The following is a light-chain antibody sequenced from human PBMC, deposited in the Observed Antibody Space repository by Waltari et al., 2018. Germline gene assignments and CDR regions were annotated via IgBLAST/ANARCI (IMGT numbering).Light chain of an antibody. CDR3: QSYDSSLSGHVV. V-gene: IGLV1-40*01. CDR1: SSNIGAGYD. J-gene: IGLJ2*01. CDR2: VNT. Sequence: QSVLTQPPPVSGAPGQRVTISCTGSSSNIGAGYDVHWYQQFPGTAPKLLIFVNTNRPSGVPDRFSGSKSGTSASLAITGLQAEDEADYYCQSYDSSLSGHVVFGGGTKLTVL.